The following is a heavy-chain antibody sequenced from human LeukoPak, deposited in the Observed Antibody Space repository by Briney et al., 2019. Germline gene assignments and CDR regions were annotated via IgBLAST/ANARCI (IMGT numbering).Heavy chain of an antibody. CDR3: ATDTVTKYYYYYGMDV. J-gene: IGHJ6*02. CDR1: GFTVSSNY. V-gene: IGHV3-66*01. Sequence: PGGSLRLSCAASGFTVSSNYMSWVRQAPGKGLEWVSVIYSGGSTYYADSVKGRFTISRDNSKNTLYLQMNSLRAEDTAVYYCATDTVTKYYYYYGMDVWGQGTTVTVSS. D-gene: IGHD4-17*01. CDR2: IYSGGST.